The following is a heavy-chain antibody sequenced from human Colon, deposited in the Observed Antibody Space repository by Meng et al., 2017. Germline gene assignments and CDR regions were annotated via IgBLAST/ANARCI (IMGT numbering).Heavy chain of an antibody. CDR3: ARTNYGDYNWFDP. V-gene: IGHV4-31*11. D-gene: IGHD4-17*01. Sequence: QGQLQASGPVLVNPSPTLPLPCVVAVCSVSSGGFYWSWIRQHPGKGLEWIGYIYYSGSTYYNPSLRSRVAISIDTSKNQFSLKLTSVTAADTAVYFCARTNYGDYNWFDPWGQGTLVTVSS. CDR2: IYYSGST. J-gene: IGHJ5*02. CDR1: VCSVSSGGFY.